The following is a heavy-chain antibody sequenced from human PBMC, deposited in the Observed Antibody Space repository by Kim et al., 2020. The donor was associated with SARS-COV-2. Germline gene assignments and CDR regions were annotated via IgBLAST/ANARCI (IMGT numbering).Heavy chain of an antibody. J-gene: IGHJ4*02. V-gene: IGHV3-23*03. CDR3: ASDHNSVSGKSHGEPFFDF. CDR2: VYYGGSSD. CDR1: GFTFSSYV. Sequence: GGSLRLSCAASGFTFSSYVMTWVRQASGKGLEWVSSVYYGGSSDYYADTATVRFTMSRANSDGTLNLHLNSMRAEDTAVYFCASDHNSVSGKSHGEPFFDFWGQGTLVAVSS. D-gene: IGHD3-10*01.